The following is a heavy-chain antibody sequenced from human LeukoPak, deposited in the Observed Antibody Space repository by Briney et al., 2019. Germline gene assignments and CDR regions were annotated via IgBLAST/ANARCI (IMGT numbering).Heavy chain of an antibody. Sequence: SQTLSLPCSVHRGTVSSHNWRWIRQPPRKAMDWIGYIYYSGTTNYNPSLKSRVTISLDTSKNQFSLKLSSVTAADTAVYYCARSNMYSSSWYDYFDDWGQGTLVTVSS. J-gene: IGHJ4*02. V-gene: IGHV4-59*02. D-gene: IGHD6-13*01. CDR2: IYYSGTT. CDR1: RGTVSSHN. CDR3: ARSNMYSSSWYDYFDD.